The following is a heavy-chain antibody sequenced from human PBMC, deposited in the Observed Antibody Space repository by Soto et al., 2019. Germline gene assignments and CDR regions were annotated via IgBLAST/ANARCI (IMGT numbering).Heavy chain of an antibody. CDR1: GGSFSAYY. J-gene: IGHJ3*02. V-gene: IGHV4-34*01. CDR3: ARHSPASSGWYVDAFDI. D-gene: IGHD6-19*01. Sequence: SETLSLTCAVYGGSFSAYYWSRIRHPPGKGLERLGEINPSGSTNYNPSLKSWVAXSVDTSKNQFSLKLSSVTAADTAVYYCARHSPASSGWYVDAFDIWGQGTMVTVSS. CDR2: INPSGST.